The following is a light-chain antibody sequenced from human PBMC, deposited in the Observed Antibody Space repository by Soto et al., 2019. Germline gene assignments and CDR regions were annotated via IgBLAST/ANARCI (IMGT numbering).Light chain of an antibody. CDR1: QGIRNN. CDR2: GAS. CDR3: LQHDSYPRT. J-gene: IGKJ1*01. Sequence: DIQMTQSPSSLFASVGDRVTITCRASQGIRNNLGWYQQRPGEAPKRLIYGASSLQRGVPSRFSGRGAWTEFTLTISNLRPEDSATYYCLQHDSYPRTFGQGTKLEIK. V-gene: IGKV1-17*02.